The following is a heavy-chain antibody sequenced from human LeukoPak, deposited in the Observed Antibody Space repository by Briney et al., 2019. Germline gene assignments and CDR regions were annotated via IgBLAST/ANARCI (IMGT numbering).Heavy chain of an antibody. J-gene: IGHJ4*02. CDR2: ISGSGGST. D-gene: IGHD3-10*01. Sequence: GGSLRLSCAAATFTFTDFVMSWVRQAPGKGLEWVSAISGSGGSTYYADSVKGRFTISRDYSKNTLYLQMNSLRAEDTAVYYCAKDLGDFTYYYGSGTYYSASDYWGQGTLVTVSS. V-gene: IGHV3-23*01. CDR1: TFTFTDFV. CDR3: AKDLGDFTYYYGSGTYYSASDY.